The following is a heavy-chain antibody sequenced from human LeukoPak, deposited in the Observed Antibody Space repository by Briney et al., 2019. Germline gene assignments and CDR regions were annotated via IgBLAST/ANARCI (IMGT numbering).Heavy chain of an antibody. CDR2: ISYDGSNK. D-gene: IGHD1-26*01. J-gene: IGHJ4*02. Sequence: GGSLRLSCAASGFTFSSYAMHWVRQAPGKGLEWVAVISYDGSNKYYADSVKGRFTISRDNSKNTLYLQMNSLRAEDTAVYYCARDSSDTYRLDYWGQGTLVTVSS. CDR3: ARDSSDTYRLDY. V-gene: IGHV3-30-3*01. CDR1: GFTFSSYA.